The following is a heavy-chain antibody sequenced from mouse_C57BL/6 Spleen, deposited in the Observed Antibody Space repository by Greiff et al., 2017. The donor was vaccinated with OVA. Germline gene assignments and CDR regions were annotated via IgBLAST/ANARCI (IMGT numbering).Heavy chain of an antibody. CDR3: TRLYYGSSYFDY. CDR1: GYTFTDYE. D-gene: IGHD1-1*01. CDR2: IDPETGGT. V-gene: IGHV1-15*01. Sequence: VQGVESGAELVRPGASVTLSCKASGYTFTDYEMHWVKQTPVHGLEWIGAIDPETGGTAYNQKFKGKAILTADKSSSTAYMELRSLTSEDSAVYYCTRLYYGSSYFDYWGQGTTLTVSS. J-gene: IGHJ2*01.